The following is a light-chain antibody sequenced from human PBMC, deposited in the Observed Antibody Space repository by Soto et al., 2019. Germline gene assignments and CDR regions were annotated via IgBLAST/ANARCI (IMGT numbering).Light chain of an antibody. CDR2: GAS. V-gene: IGKV3-20*01. CDR1: QSVSSSY. CDR3: QQYASSPRLT. J-gene: IGKJ4*01. Sequence: EIVLTQSPGTLSLSPGDIATLSCRASQSVSSSYLAWYQQKPGQAPRLLIYGASSRSTGIPDRFSVSCSGTDCILTISSLVSEDFAVYYCQQYASSPRLTFGGGTKVEVK.